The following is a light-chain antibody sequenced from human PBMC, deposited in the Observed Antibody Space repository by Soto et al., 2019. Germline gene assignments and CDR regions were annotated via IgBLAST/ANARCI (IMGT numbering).Light chain of an antibody. V-gene: IGKV1-39*01. J-gene: IGKJ1*01. Sequence: DIQMTQSPSSLSASIGDRFTITCRANQGINNFLAWYQQKPGKAPNLLIYRTSVLRGGLTSRFVGLGSGTDFTLTITNLQPDDFATYYCLQSSSFPRTFDQGTTLEIK. CDR2: RTS. CDR1: QGINNF. CDR3: LQSSSFPRT.